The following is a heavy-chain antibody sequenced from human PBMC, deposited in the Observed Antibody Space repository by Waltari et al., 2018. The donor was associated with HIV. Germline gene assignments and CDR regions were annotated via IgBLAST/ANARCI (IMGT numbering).Heavy chain of an antibody. V-gene: IGHV3-48*01. CDR2: SSSSSSTI. Sequence: EVQLVESGGGLVQPGGSLRLSCAASGFTFSSYSMNWVRQAPGKGLEWVSYSSSSSSTIYYADSVKGRFTISRDNAKNSLYLQMNSLRAEDTAVYYCARDRGYYYYGMDVWGQGTTVTVSS. D-gene: IGHD3-10*01. CDR1: GFTFSSYS. CDR3: ARDRGYYYYGMDV. J-gene: IGHJ6*02.